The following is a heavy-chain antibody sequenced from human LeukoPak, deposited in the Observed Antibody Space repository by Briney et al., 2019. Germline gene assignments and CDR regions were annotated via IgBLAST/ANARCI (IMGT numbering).Heavy chain of an antibody. Sequence: GGSLRLSCAASGFTFSTYGMHWVRQAPGKGLEWVSSISSSSSYIYYADSVKGRFTISRDNAKNSLYLQMNSLRAEDTAVYYCASLSSGIWCYGMDVWGQGTTVTVSS. CDR3: ASLSSGIWCYGMDV. D-gene: IGHD2-15*01. CDR2: ISSSSSYI. V-gene: IGHV3-21*01. J-gene: IGHJ6*02. CDR1: GFTFSTYG.